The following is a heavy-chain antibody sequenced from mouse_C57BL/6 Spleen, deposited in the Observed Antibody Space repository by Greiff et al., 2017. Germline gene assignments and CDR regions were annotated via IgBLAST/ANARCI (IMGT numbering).Heavy chain of an antibody. CDR1: GYSFTGYY. V-gene: IGHV1-31*01. J-gene: IGHJ4*01. Sequence: EVHLVESGPELVKPGASVKISCKASGYSFTGYYMHWVKQSHGNILDWIGYIYPYNGVSSYNQKFKGKATLTVDKSSSTAYMELRSLTSEDSAVYYCARSDSNYVWDAMDYWGQGTSVTVSS. CDR2: IYPYNGVS. D-gene: IGHD2-5*01. CDR3: ARSDSNYVWDAMDY.